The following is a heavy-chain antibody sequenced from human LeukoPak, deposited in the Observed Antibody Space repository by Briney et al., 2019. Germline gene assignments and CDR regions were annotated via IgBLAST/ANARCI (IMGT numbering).Heavy chain of an antibody. CDR3: ATDRSSDFYGSLDEYSSSRFGY. Sequence: ASVKVSCKASGYTFTSYDINWVRQATGQGLEWMGWMNPNSGNTGYAQKFQGRVTMTRNTSISTAYMELSSLRSDDTAVHYCATDRSSDFYGSLDEYSSSRFGYWGQGTLVTVSS. D-gene: IGHD6-6*01. CDR1: GYTFTSYD. J-gene: IGHJ4*02. V-gene: IGHV1-8*01. CDR2: MNPNSGNT.